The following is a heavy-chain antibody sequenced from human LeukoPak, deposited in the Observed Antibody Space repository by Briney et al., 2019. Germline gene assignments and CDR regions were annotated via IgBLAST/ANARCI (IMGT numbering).Heavy chain of an antibody. Sequence: SSVKVSCKDSGGSFRSYAISWVRPAPGQGLEWMGRIIPILCIANYAQKFQGRVTITADKSTSTAYMELSSLRSEDTAVYYCARSHHPYSYDSYWGQGTLVTVSS. CDR1: GGSFRSYA. J-gene: IGHJ4*02. V-gene: IGHV1-69*04. D-gene: IGHD5-18*01. CDR2: IIPILCIA. CDR3: ARSHHPYSYDSY.